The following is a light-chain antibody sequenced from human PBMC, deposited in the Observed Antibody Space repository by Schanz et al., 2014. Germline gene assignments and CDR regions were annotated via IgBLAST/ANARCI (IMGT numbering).Light chain of an antibody. CDR2: GHS. V-gene: IGLV1-40*01. Sequence: QSVLTQPPSVSGAPGQRVTISCTGSSSNIGASYHVHWYQQLPGTAPKLIIYGHSNRPSGVPDRFSGSKSGTSASLAITGLQAEDEADYYCQSFDSSLTLFGGGTKLTVL. CDR1: SSNIGASYH. CDR3: QSFDSSLTL. J-gene: IGLJ2*01.